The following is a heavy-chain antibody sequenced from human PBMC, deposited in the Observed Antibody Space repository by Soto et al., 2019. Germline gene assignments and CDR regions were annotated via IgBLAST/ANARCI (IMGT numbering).Heavy chain of an antibody. CDR3: AREGDSGQ. V-gene: IGHV3-30-3*01. CDR1: GFTFSSYA. Sequence: PGGFLRLSCAASGFTFSSYAMHWVRQAPGKGLEWVAVISYDGSNKYYADSVKGRFTISRDNSKNTLYLQMNSLRAEDTAVYYCAREGDSGQWGQGTLVTVSS. J-gene: IGHJ4*02. CDR2: ISYDGSNK. D-gene: IGHD5-12*01.